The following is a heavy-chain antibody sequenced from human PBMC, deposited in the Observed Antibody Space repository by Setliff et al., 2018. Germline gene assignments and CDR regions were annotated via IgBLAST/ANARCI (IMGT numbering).Heavy chain of an antibody. CDR2: ISVYNSNT. J-gene: IGHJ4*02. Sequence: WASVKVSCKASGYTFTRYGISWVRQAPGQGLERMGWISVYNSNTNYAEKLRGRVTMTTDTSTSTAYMELRSLRSDDTAVYYCARVPRLEWLLPTFDSWGQGTLVTVSS. CDR3: ARVPRLEWLLPTFDS. D-gene: IGHD3-3*01. CDR1: GYTFTRYG. V-gene: IGHV1-18*01.